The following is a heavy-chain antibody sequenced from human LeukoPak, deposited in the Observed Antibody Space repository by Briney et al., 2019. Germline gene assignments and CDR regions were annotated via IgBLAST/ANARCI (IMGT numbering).Heavy chain of an antibody. CDR2: INPGGSSI. Sequence: GGSLRLSCAASGFTFSSYWMHWVRQAPGKGLVWVARINPGGSSITYADSVKGRFTISRDNAKNTLYLQMDSLRAEDTAVYYCARRNQADDYWGQGTLVTVSS. J-gene: IGHJ4*02. V-gene: IGHV3-74*01. D-gene: IGHD1-14*01. CDR3: ARRNQADDY. CDR1: GFTFSSYW.